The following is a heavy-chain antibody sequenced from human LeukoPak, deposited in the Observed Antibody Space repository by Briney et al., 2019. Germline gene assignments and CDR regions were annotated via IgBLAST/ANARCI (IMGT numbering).Heavy chain of an antibody. CDR3: ARGYGSESWSPGY. V-gene: IGHV3-7*04. D-gene: IGHD6-19*01. CDR1: GFTFSTYW. J-gene: IGHJ4*02. CDR2: IKQDGSKK. Sequence: GGSLRLSCAASGFTFSTYWMTWVRQAPGKGLEWVANIKQDGSKKYYVDSVKGRFTISRDNAENSLYLQMNSLRAEDTAVYYCARGYGSESWSPGYWGQGTLVTVSS.